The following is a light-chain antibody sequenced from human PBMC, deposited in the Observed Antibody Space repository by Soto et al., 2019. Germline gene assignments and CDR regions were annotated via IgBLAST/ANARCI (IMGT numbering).Light chain of an antibody. V-gene: IGLV2-14*01. J-gene: IGLJ1*01. Sequence: QSALTQPASVSGSPGQSITISCTGTASDVAAYNYVSWYPQHPGKAPKLMVCDVTDRPSGVSDRFSGSTSANTASLTISGLPPDYQPSYSCPPYTSSSTHVFRTGTKLTLL. CDR2: DVT. CDR1: ASDVAAYNY. CDR3: PPYTSSSTHV.